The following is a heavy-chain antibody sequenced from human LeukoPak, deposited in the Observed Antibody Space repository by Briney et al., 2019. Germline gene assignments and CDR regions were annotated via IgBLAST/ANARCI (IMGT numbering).Heavy chain of an antibody. J-gene: IGHJ4*02. V-gene: IGHV4-4*07. CDR3: ARSSPNVY. D-gene: IGHD6-13*01. Sequence: PSETLALTCTVSGGSINSYYWSWIRQPAGKGLEWIGRIYTSGGTIYNPSLQSRVTMSVDTSKNQFSLRLSSVTAADTAVYYCARSSPNVYWGQGTLVTVSS. CDR1: GGSINSYY. CDR2: IYTSGGT.